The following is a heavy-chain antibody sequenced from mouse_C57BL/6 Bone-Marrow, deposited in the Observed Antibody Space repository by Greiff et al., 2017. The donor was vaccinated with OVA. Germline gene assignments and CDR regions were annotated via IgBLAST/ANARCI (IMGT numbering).Heavy chain of an antibody. J-gene: IGHJ2*01. Sequence: LEESGAELARPGASVKLSCKASGYTFTSYGISWVKQRTGQGLEWIGEIYPRSGNTYYNEKFKGKATLTADKSSSTAYMELRSLTSEDSAVYFCARDYGSSYAFDYWGQGTTLTVSS. V-gene: IGHV1-81*01. CDR2: IYPRSGNT. CDR3: ARDYGSSYAFDY. CDR1: GYTFTSYG. D-gene: IGHD1-1*01.